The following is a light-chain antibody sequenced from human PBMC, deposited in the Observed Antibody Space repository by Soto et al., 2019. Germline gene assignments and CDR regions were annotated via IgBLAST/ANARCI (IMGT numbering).Light chain of an antibody. CDR1: QSVRSN. CDR3: HQYNNWPPYT. CDR2: DAS. Sequence: EIVMTQSPATLSVSPGEGATLSCRASQSVRSNLAWYQQKPGQAPRLLIYDASTRATGIPARFSGSGSGTEFTLTISNLQSEDFAVYYCHQYNNWPPYTFGQGTKLEIK. J-gene: IGKJ2*01. V-gene: IGKV3-15*01.